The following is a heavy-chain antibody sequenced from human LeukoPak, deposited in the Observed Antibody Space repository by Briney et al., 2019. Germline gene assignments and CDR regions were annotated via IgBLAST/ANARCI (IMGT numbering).Heavy chain of an antibody. Sequence: GGSLRLSCAASGFTFKNAWMSWVRQAPGKGLEWVSGISGSGGSRFYTDSVKGRFTISRDNSKNTLYLQMNSLRADDTAVYYCARNLGYWGQGTLVTVSS. J-gene: IGHJ4*02. CDR3: ARNLGY. CDR2: ISGSGGSR. CDR1: GFTFKNAW. V-gene: IGHV3-23*01.